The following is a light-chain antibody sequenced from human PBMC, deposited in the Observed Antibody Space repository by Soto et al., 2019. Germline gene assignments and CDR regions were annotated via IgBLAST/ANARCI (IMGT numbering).Light chain of an antibody. CDR2: AAS. CDR3: LQHNSYPRT. Sequence: DIQMTQSPSSLSASVGDRVTITCRASQGIRNDLSWYQQNPGKAPKRLIYAASTLQRGATSRFSGSGSGTEFTLTISSLQPEDFATDYCLQHNSYPRTFGQGTEVEIK. CDR1: QGIRND. J-gene: IGKJ1*01. V-gene: IGKV1-17*01.